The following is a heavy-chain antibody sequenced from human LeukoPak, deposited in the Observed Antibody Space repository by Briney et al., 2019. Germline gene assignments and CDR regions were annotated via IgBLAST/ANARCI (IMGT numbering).Heavy chain of an antibody. CDR1: GFTFSSYS. Sequence: PGGSLRLSCAASGFTFSSYSMNWVRQAPGKGLEWVSSISSSSSYIYYADSVKGRFTISRDNAKNSLYLQMNSLRVEDTAVYYCVRGGSGSYSPYDYWGQGTVVTVSS. CDR2: ISSSSSYI. CDR3: VRGGSGSYSPYDY. J-gene: IGHJ4*02. V-gene: IGHV3-21*01. D-gene: IGHD1-26*01.